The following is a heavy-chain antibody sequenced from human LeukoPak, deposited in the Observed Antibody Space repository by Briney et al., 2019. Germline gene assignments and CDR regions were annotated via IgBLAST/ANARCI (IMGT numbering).Heavy chain of an antibody. J-gene: IGHJ4*02. CDR1: GGSISGSGYY. D-gene: IGHD6-13*01. CDR3: ARHGGAAAGLDY. V-gene: IGHV4-39*01. Sequence: SETLSLTCTVSGGSISGSGYYWGWIRQPPGKGLEWIGSVYDSGSTYYNPSLKSRVTIHVDTSKNQFSLRLSSVTAADTAEYYCARHGGAAAGLDYWGQGTLVTVSS. CDR2: VYDSGST.